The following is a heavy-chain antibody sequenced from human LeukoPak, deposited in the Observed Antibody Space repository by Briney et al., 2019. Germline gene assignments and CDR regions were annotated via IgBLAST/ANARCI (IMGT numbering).Heavy chain of an antibody. J-gene: IGHJ4*02. CDR3: ARGLGSWYYYNIPGYFDY. CDR2: INHSGST. D-gene: IGHD6-13*01. CDR1: GGSISSYY. V-gene: IGHV4-34*01. Sequence: PSETLSLTCTVSGGSISSYYWSWIRQPPGKGLEWIGEINHSGSTNYNPSLKSRVTISVDTSKNQFSLKLSSVTAADTAVYYCARGLGSWYYYNIPGYFDYWGQGTLVTVSS.